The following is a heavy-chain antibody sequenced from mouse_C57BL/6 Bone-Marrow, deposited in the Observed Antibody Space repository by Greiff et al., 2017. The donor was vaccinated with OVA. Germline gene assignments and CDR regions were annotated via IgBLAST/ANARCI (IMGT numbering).Heavy chain of an antibody. CDR3: ARVGNYVGYFDY. D-gene: IGHD2-1*01. CDR1: GFSLSTFGMG. Sequence: QVTLKVSGPGILQPAQTLSLTCSFSGFSLSTFGMGVGWLRQPSGEGLEWLAHIWWDDDKYYHPALKSRLPISKDTSTNQVFLKIANVATADTATYYCARVGNYVGYFDYWGQGTTLTVSS. V-gene: IGHV8-8*01. CDR2: IWWDDDK. J-gene: IGHJ2*01.